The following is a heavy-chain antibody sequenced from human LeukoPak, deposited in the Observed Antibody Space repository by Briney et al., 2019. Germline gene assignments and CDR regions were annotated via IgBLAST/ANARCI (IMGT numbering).Heavy chain of an antibody. D-gene: IGHD1-26*01. V-gene: IGHV3-9*01. CDR3: VKVRIVGAPTDYFDY. Sequence: GGSLRLSCAASGFSFDDCAMHWVRQAPGKGLEWVSGISWNSGTIVYAASVKGRFTISRDNAKNSLYLQMNSLRAEDTALYYCVKVRIVGAPTDYFDYWGQGTLVTVSS. CDR2: ISWNSGTI. J-gene: IGHJ4*02. CDR1: GFSFDDCA.